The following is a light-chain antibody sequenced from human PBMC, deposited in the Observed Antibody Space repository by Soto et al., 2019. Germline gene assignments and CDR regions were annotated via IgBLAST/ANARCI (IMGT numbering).Light chain of an antibody. V-gene: IGKV1-39*01. CDR2: AAS. CDR3: EQSFSPLWT. J-gene: IGKJ1*01. CDR1: QSISNY. Sequence: DIQMTQSPSSLSASVGDRVTITCRASQSISNYLNWYQQKPGKAPKLLVYAASSMQSGVPSRFGGSRSETYYSLNISSLQPDGSATDYCEQSFSPLWTFGQGTKVEV.